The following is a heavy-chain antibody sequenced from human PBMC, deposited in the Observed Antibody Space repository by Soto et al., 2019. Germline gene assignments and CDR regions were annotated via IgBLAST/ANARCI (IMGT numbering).Heavy chain of an antibody. V-gene: IGHV4-34*01. CDR1: GGSFSGYY. D-gene: IGHD3-3*01. CDR3: ARLLRFLIDDYYYGMDV. Sequence: SETLSLTCAVYGGSFSGYYWSWIRQPPGKGLEWIGEINHSGSTNYNPSHKSRVTISVDTSKNQFSLKLSSLTAADTAVYYCARLLRFLIDDYYYGMDVWGQGTTVT. CDR2: INHSGST. J-gene: IGHJ6*02.